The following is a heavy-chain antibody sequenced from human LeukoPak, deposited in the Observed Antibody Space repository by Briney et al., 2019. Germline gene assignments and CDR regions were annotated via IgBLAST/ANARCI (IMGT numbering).Heavy chain of an antibody. CDR1: GFTLSSYA. D-gene: IGHD3-10*01. CDR2: IGDSGATT. J-gene: IGHJ4*02. Sequence: GGSLRLSCVASGFTLSSYAMTWVRQAPGKGLEWVSDIGDSGATTYYADPVKGRFTISRDNSKNTLYLQMSSLRAEDTAVYFCASFHYYGSGAYYLSYWGQGTLVTVSS. CDR3: ASFHYYGSGAYYLSY. V-gene: IGHV3-23*01.